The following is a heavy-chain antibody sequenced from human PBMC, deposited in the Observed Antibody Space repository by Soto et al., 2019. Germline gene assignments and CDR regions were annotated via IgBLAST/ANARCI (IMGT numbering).Heavy chain of an antibody. Sequence: ASVKVSCKASGYTFTSYDINWVRQATGKGLEWMGWMNPNSANTGYAQKFQGRVTMTRNTSISTAYMELSSLRSEDTAVYYCARRLLWFGESSGYGMDVWGQGTQVTVSS. CDR2: MNPNSANT. V-gene: IGHV1-8*01. CDR1: GYTFTSYD. D-gene: IGHD3-10*01. CDR3: ARRLLWFGESSGYGMDV. J-gene: IGHJ6*02.